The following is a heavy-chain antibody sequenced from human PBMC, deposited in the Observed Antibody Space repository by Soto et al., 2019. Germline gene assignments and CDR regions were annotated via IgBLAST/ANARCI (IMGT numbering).Heavy chain of an antibody. CDR3: AGPSVRGVALGYYYGMDV. CDR2: INAGNGNT. CDR1: GYTFTSYD. V-gene: IGHV1-3*01. Sequence: ASVKVSCKASGYTFTSYDINWVRQAPGQRLEWMGWINAGNGNTKYSQKFQGRVTITRDTSASTAYMELSSLRSEDTAVYYCAGPSVRGVALGYYYGMDVWGQGTTVTVPS. D-gene: IGHD3-10*01. J-gene: IGHJ6*02.